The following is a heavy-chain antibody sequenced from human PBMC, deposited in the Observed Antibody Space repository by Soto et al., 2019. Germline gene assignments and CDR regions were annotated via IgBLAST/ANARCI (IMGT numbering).Heavy chain of an antibody. Sequence: SDTLSLTCTVSGGSISSYYWSWIRQPPGKGLEWIGYIYYSGSTNYNPSLKSRVTISVDTSKNQFSLKLSSVTAADTAVYYCARVNMIVVVTGRFGAFDIWGQGTMVNVSS. D-gene: IGHD3-22*01. V-gene: IGHV4-59*01. CDR3: ARVNMIVVVTGRFGAFDI. J-gene: IGHJ3*02. CDR2: IYYSGST. CDR1: GGSISSYY.